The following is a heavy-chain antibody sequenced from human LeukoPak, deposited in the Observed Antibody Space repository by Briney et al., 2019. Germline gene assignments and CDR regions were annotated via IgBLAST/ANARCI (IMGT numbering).Heavy chain of an antibody. D-gene: IGHD6-6*01. Sequence: GGSLRLSCAASGFTFSSYDLHWVRQAPGKGLEWVAVIWYDGGNEYYADSVKGRFTISRDNSKNTLYLQMNSLRADDTAVYYCARGRYTSSPYFDYWGQGALVTVSS. CDR2: IWYDGGNE. CDR1: GFTFSSYD. CDR3: ARGRYTSSPYFDY. V-gene: IGHV3-33*01. J-gene: IGHJ4*02.